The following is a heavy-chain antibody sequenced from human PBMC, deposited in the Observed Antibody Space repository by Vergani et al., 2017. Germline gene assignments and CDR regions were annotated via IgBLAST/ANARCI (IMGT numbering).Heavy chain of an antibody. CDR3: AIIDYYDSSGYYGVDY. Sequence: QVQLQESGPGLVKPSQTLSLTCTVSGDSISTGSYYWSWIRQPAGKGLEWIGRIYTSGSTNYNPSLKSRVTISVDTSKNQFSLKLSSVTAADTAVYYCAIIDYYDSSGYYGVDYWGQGTLVTVSS. D-gene: IGHD3-22*01. CDR1: GDSISTGSYY. J-gene: IGHJ4*02. CDR2: IYTSGST. V-gene: IGHV4-61*02.